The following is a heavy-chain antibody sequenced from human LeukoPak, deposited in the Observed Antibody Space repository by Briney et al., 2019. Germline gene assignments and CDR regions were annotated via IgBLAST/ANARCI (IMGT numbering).Heavy chain of an antibody. CDR2: ISNNGGYT. D-gene: IGHD2-15*01. CDR1: GFTFSSSA. CDR3: AKGGGRQNAFDI. V-gene: IGHV3-23*01. J-gene: IGHJ3*02. Sequence: PGGSLRLSCAASGFTFSSSAMSWVRQAPGKGLEWVSAISNNGGYTYYADSVKGRFTISRDNSKNTLYLQMNSLRAEDTAVYYCAKGGGRQNAFDIWGQGTMVTVSS.